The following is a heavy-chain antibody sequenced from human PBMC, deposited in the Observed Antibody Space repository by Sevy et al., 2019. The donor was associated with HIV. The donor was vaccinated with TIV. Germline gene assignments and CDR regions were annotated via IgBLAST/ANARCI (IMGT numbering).Heavy chain of an antibody. V-gene: IGHV3-73*01. CDR3: TRRVGYSSEIDY. D-gene: IGHD2-2*03. CDR1: GFTFSGSA. J-gene: IGHJ4*02. Sequence: GGSLRLSCAASGFTFSGSAMHWVRQAPGKGLEWVGRIRSKTNSYATEYGGSVKGRFTISRDDSKNKAYLQMNSLKIEDTAVYYCTRRVGYSSEIDYWGQGTLVTVS. CDR2: IRSKTNSYAT.